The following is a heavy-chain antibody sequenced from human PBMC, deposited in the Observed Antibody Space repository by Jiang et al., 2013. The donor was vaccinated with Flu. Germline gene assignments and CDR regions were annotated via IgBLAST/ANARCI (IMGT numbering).Heavy chain of an antibody. V-gene: IGHV1-18*01. J-gene: IGHJ4*02. CDR2: ISAYNGNT. CDR1: GYTFSTYG. D-gene: IGHD6-19*01. Sequence: GAEVKKPGASVKVSCKASGYTFSTYGISWVRQAPGQGLEWMGWISAYNGNTNYAQKLQGRLTMTTDTSTTTAYMELRSLRSDDTAVYFCARDRGPYSSGRGLSVYFDYWGQGTLVTVSS. CDR3: ARDRGPYSSGRGLSVYFDY.